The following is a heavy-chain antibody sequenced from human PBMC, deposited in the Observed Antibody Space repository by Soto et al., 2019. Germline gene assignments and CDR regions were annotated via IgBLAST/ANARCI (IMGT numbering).Heavy chain of an antibody. CDR3: ARGGYSYGYGIDY. Sequence: QVQLQQWGAGLLKPSETLSLTCAVYGGSFSGYYWSWIRQPPGKGLEWIGEINHSGSTNYNPSLKRRVTISIDTSKHHFSLKLSSVTAADTAVYYCARGGYSYGYGIDYWGQGTLVTVSS. CDR1: GGSFSGYY. D-gene: IGHD5-18*01. CDR2: INHSGST. J-gene: IGHJ4*02. V-gene: IGHV4-34*01.